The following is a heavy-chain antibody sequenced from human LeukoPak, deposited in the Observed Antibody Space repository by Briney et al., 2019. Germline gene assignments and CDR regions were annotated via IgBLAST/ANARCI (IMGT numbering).Heavy chain of an antibody. J-gene: IGHJ4*02. D-gene: IGHD4/OR15-4a*01. Sequence: GGSLRLSCAASGFAFSSYEMHWVRQAPGKGLEWVSYISSSGSTIYYADSVKGRFTISRDNAKNSLYLQMNSLRAEDTAVYYCARRAGAYSHPYDYWGQGTLVTVSS. CDR1: GFAFSSYE. V-gene: IGHV3-48*03. CDR2: ISSSGSTI. CDR3: ARRAGAYSHPYDY.